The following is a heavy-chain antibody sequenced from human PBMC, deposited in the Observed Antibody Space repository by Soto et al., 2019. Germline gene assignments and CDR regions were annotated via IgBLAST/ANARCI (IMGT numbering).Heavy chain of an antibody. Sequence: QVQLVQSGAEVKKPGSSVKVSCKASGGTFSSYTISWVRQAPGQGLEWMGRIIPILGIANYAQKFQGRVTITADKSTSTAYMELRSLRSEDTAVYYCARWFYCSSTSCYVDYWGQGTLVTVSS. CDR1: GGTFSSYT. V-gene: IGHV1-69*02. CDR3: ARWFYCSSTSCYVDY. D-gene: IGHD2-2*01. CDR2: IIPILGIA. J-gene: IGHJ4*02.